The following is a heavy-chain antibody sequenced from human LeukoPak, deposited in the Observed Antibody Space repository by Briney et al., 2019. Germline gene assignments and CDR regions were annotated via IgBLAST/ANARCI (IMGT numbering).Heavy chain of an antibody. CDR1: GGSISSYY. Sequence: PSETLSLTCTVSGGSISSYYWSWIRQPPGKGLEWIGYIYYSGSTNCNPSLKSRVTISVDTSKNQFSLKLSSVTAADTAVYYCAREGYYDSSGFDYWGQGTLVTVSS. CDR3: AREGYYDSSGFDY. J-gene: IGHJ4*02. D-gene: IGHD3-22*01. V-gene: IGHV4-59*01. CDR2: IYYSGST.